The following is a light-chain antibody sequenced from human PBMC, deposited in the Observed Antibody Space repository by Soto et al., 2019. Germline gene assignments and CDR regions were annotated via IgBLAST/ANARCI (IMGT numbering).Light chain of an antibody. CDR1: QSVGSTF. CDR2: GTS. J-gene: IGKJ1*01. Sequence: EILFTQSPCTLSLSPGERATLSCRASQSVGSTFLAWYQQKPGQAPRLLIYGTSSRATGIPSRFSGSGSGTDFTLSITRLEPEDFAIYFCQQFENSLGLTFGQGTKVDIK. V-gene: IGKV3-20*01. CDR3: QQFENSLGLT.